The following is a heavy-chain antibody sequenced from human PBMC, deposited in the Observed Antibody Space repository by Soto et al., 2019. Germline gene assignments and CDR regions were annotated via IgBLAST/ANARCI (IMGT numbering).Heavy chain of an antibody. CDR3: ARDRISDYYFDY. CDR1: GFTFSSYG. CDR2: IWYDGSNK. Sequence: PGGSLRLSCAASGFTFSSYGMHWVRQAPGKGLEWVAVIWYDGSNKYYADSVKGRFTISRDNSKNTLYLQMNSLRAEDTAVYYCARDRISDYYFDYWGQGTLVTVSS. J-gene: IGHJ4*02. V-gene: IGHV3-33*01. D-gene: IGHD2-21*02.